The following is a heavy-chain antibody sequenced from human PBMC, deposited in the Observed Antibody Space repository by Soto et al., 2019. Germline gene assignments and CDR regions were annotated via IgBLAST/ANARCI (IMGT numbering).Heavy chain of an antibody. CDR1: GFTFSSYG. J-gene: IGHJ1*01. V-gene: IGHV3-30*18. D-gene: IGHD2-15*01. Sequence: QVQLVESGGGVVQPGRSLRLSCAASGFTFSSYGMHWVRQAPGKGLEWVAVISYDGSDKYYADSVKGRFTISRDNSNNTRYMQGGSLRAEDTAVYYCAKGVVVATPYFRHWGQGTLVTVSS. CDR2: ISYDGSDK. CDR3: AKGVVVATPYFRH.